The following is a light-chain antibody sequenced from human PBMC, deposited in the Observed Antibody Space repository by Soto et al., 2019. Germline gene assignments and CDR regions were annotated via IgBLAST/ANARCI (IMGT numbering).Light chain of an antibody. CDR2: EVN. CDR1: SSDVGGYKY. CDR3: SSYTSSSTWV. Sequence: QSALTQPASVSGSPGQSITISCTGTSSDVGGYKYVSWYQHHPGKAPELMIYEVNNRPSGVSNRFSGSKSGNTASLTISGLQAEDEADYYCSSYTSSSTWVFGGGTKLTVL. V-gene: IGLV2-14*01. J-gene: IGLJ3*02.